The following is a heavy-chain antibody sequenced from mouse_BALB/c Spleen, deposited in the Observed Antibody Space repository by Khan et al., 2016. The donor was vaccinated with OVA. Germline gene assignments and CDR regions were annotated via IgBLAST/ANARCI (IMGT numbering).Heavy chain of an antibody. Sequence: QVQLKVSGPELVKPGASVRISCKASGYIFTSYYINWVKQRPGQGLEWIGWIYPGNLNTYYNEKFKGKATLTADKSSNTAYMQLSSLTSEDSAVYFCAREGYYGNYRAWFVYWGQGTLVTVSA. CDR3: AREGYYGNYRAWFVY. CDR1: GYIFTSYY. V-gene: IGHV1S56*01. CDR2: IYPGNLNT. J-gene: IGHJ3*01. D-gene: IGHD2-1*01.